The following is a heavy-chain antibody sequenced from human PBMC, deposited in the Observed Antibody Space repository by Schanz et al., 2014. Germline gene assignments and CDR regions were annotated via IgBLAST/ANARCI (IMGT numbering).Heavy chain of an antibody. V-gene: IGHV3-53*01. CDR3: GKDPHKDYGGKPQTLDM. D-gene: IGHD4-17*01. J-gene: IGHJ3*02. Sequence: EVQLVESGGGLIQPGGSLRLSCAASGFTVSSNYMSWVRQAPGKGLEWVAVIYSGDSTFYTDSVKGRFTISRDNSKNTLYLEMNSLRAEDTALYYCGKDPHKDYGGKPQTLDMGGQGAMVTVSS. CDR2: IYSGDST. CDR1: GFTVSSNY.